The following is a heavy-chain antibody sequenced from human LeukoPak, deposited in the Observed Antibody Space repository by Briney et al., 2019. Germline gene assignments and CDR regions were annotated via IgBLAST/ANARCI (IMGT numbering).Heavy chain of an antibody. V-gene: IGHV1-8*01. CDR2: TNPNSGKA. D-gene: IGHD2/OR15-2a*01. CDR3: ARALEHFY. CDR1: GYSFTNHD. Sequence: GASVKVSCKASGYSFTNHDINWVRQATGQGLEWMGWTNPNSGKAGCAQKFQGRVTMTRNTSISTAYMELSSLRSEDTAVYYCARALEHFYWGQGTLVTVSS. J-gene: IGHJ4*02.